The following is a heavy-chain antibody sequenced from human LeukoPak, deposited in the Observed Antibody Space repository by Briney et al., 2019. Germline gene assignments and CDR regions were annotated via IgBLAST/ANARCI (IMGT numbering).Heavy chain of an antibody. CDR3: ASYSSSSSYYGMDV. CDR2: IYYSGST. V-gene: IGHV4-39*01. D-gene: IGHD6-6*01. Sequence: SETLSLTCTVSGGSISSSSYYWGWIRQPPGKGLEWIGSIYYSGSTYYNPSLKSRVTISVDTSKNQFSLKLSSVTAADMAVYYCASYSSSSSYYGMDVWGQGTTVTVSS. CDR1: GGSISSSSYY. J-gene: IGHJ6*02.